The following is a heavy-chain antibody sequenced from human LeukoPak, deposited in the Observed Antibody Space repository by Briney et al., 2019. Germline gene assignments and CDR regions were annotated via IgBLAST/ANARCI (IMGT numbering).Heavy chain of an antibody. D-gene: IGHD1-26*01. CDR1: GYSIRRNNW. J-gene: IGHJ4*02. CDR3: ARKMEATGATAGSVDY. V-gene: IGHV4-28*01. Sequence: PSDTLSLTCAVSGYSIRRNNWWGWIRQPPGKGLEWIGYVYYSGSTFYNPSLESRVTMSADTSKNQFSLKLSSVTAVDTAVYYCARKMEATGATAGSVDYWGQGILVTVSS. CDR2: VYYSGST.